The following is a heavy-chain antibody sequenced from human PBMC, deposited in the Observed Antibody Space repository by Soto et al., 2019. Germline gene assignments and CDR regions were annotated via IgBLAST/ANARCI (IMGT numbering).Heavy chain of an antibody. CDR3: ARGVKGYCSSTSCSYRPTTVY. V-gene: IGHV1-2*04. CDR2: INPNSGGT. D-gene: IGHD2-2*01. Sequence: ASVKVSCKASGYTFTGYYMHWVRQAPGQGLEWMGWINPNSGGTNYAQKFQGWVTMTRDTSISTAYMELSRLRSDDTAVYYCARGVKGYCSSTSCSYRPTTVYWGQGTLVTVSS. CDR1: GYTFTGYY. J-gene: IGHJ4*02.